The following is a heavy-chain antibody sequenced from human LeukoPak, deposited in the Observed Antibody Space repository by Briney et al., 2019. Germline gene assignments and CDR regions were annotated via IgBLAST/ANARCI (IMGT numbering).Heavy chain of an antibody. CDR1: GYTFTSYG. J-gene: IGHJ4*02. CDR3: ARSPPGYSSGWYYDY. V-gene: IGHV1-18*04. CDR2: ISAYNGNT. D-gene: IGHD6-19*01. Sequence: GASVKVSCKASGYTFTSYGISWVRRAPGQGLEWMGWISAYNGNTNYAQKLQGRVTMTTDTSTGTAYMELRSLRSDDTAVYYCARSPPGYSSGWYYDYWGQGTLVIVSS.